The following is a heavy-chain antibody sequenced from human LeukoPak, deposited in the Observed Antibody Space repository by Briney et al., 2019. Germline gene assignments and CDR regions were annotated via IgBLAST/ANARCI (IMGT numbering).Heavy chain of an antibody. D-gene: IGHD3-10*01. CDR1: GFTFSSYG. V-gene: IGHV3-33*01. Sequence: GGSLRLSCAASGFTFSSYGMHWVRQAPGKGLEWVAVIWYDGSNKYYADSVKGRFTISRDNSKNTLYLQMNSLGAEDTAVYYCAREITMVRGADWFDPWGQGTLVTVSS. J-gene: IGHJ5*02. CDR3: AREITMVRGADWFDP. CDR2: IWYDGSNK.